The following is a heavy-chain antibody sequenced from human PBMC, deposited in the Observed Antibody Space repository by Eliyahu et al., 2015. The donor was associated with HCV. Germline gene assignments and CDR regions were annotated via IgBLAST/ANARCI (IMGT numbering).Heavy chain of an antibody. CDR2: IYYSGST. D-gene: IGHD7-27*01. J-gene: IGHJ4*02. CDR3: ASSPGLGTGDLNYFDY. CDR1: GGXIXXXGYY. V-gene: IGHV4-31*03. Sequence: QVQLQESGPGLXKPSQXLSLXCPVXGGXIXXXGYYWSWIRQHPGKGLEWIGYIYYSGSTYYNPSLKSRVTISVDTSKNQFSLKLSSVTAADTAVYYCASSPGLGTGDLNYFDYWGQGTLVTVSS.